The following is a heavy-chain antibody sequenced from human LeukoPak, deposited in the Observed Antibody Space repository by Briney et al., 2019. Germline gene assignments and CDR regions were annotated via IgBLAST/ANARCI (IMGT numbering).Heavy chain of an antibody. CDR1: GGSISSGSYY. D-gene: IGHD3-10*01. J-gene: IGHJ4*02. V-gene: IGHV4-61*01. CDR3: ARFDPSGNYFDY. CDR2: IYYSGST. Sequence: PSQTLSLTCTVSGGSISSGSYYWSWIRQPPGKGLEWIGYIYYSGSTNYNPSLKSRVTISVDTSKNQFSLKLSSVTAADTAVYYCARFDPSGNYFDYWGQGTLVTVSS.